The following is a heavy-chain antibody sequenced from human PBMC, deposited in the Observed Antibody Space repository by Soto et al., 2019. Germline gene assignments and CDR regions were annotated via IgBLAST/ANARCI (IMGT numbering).Heavy chain of an antibody. D-gene: IGHD1-7*01. CDR3: ARGAYNWNFDAFDI. CDR2: ISYDGSSK. Sequence: QVQLVESGGGVVQPGRSLRLSCAASGFTFSTYAMHWVRQAPGKGLEWVAVISYDGSSKYYADSVKGRFTISRDNSKNTLYLQMNILRAEDTAVYYCARGAYNWNFDAFDIWGQGTMVTVSS. V-gene: IGHV3-30-3*01. CDR1: GFTFSTYA. J-gene: IGHJ3*02.